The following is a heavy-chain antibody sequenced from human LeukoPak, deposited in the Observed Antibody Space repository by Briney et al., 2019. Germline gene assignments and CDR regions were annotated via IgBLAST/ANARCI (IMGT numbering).Heavy chain of an antibody. CDR1: GGSISRSTYY. J-gene: IGHJ4*02. CDR3: ASGYYGSGSFGY. Sequence: PSETLSLTCTVSGGSISRSTYYWAWIRQPPGKGLEWIGSIYYSGSTNYNPSLKSRVTISVDTSKNQFSLKLSSVTAADTAVYYCASGYYGSGSFGYWGQGTLVTVSS. CDR2: IYYSGST. V-gene: IGHV4-39*07. D-gene: IGHD3-10*01.